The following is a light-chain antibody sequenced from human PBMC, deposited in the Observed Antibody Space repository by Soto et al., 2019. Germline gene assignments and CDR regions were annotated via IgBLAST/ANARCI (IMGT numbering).Light chain of an antibody. CDR1: SGHSSYA. CDR2: LNSDGSH. CDR3: QTWGTGLGV. J-gene: IGLJ3*02. V-gene: IGLV4-69*01. Sequence: QLELTQSPSASASLGASVKLTCTLSSGHSSYAIEWHQQQPEKGPRYLMKLNSDGSHSKGDGIPDRFSGSSSGAERYLTISSLQSEDEADYYCQTWGTGLGVFGGGTKLTVL.